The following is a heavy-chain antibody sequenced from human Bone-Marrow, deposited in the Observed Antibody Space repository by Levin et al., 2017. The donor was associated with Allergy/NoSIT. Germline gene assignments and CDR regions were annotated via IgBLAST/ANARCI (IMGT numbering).Heavy chain of an antibody. CDR3: SCAPGFSDY. CDR2: IYSGGGT. Sequence: GGSLRLSCAASGFTVGNNYVAWVRQAPGKGLDWISVIYSGGGTYYADSVKGRFTISRDKSKNTVYLQMNSLRVEDTAVYYCSCAPGFSDYWGQGTLVTVSS. J-gene: IGHJ4*02. CDR1: GFTVGNNY. V-gene: IGHV3-66*01.